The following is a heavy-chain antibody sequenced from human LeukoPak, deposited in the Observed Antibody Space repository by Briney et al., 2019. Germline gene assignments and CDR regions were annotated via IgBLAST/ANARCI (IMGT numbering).Heavy chain of an antibody. CDR1: GFTFSSYN. J-gene: IGHJ4*02. D-gene: IGHD6-19*01. CDR3: VRDADISGYYSYSDY. Sequence: GGSLRLSCAASGFTFSSYNMNWIRQAPGKGLEWVSSTSSSSAYTFYAESGKGRFTISRDNSKNMLSLQMNSLRVEDTAVYYCVRDADISGYYSYSDYWGQGILVTVSS. CDR2: TSSSSAYT. V-gene: IGHV3-21*01.